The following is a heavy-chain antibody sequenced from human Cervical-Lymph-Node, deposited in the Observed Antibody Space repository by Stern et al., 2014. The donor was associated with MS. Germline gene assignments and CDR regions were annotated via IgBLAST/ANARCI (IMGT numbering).Heavy chain of an antibody. V-gene: IGHV1-46*03. CDR1: GYTFTSYY. J-gene: IGHJ4*02. Sequence: VHLVESGAEVTKPGASVKVSCKASGYTFTSYYMHWVRQAPGHGLEWMGIINPSGDGTTYAQKFQGRLTMTRDTSTSTVYMELSSLRSEDTAVYYCTRPLAGTTLLFDYWGQGTLVTVSS. CDR3: TRPLAGTTLLFDY. D-gene: IGHD1-1*01. CDR2: INPSGDGT.